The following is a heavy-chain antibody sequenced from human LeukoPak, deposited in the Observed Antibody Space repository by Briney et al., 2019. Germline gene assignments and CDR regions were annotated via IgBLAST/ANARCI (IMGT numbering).Heavy chain of an antibody. Sequence: ASVKVSCKASGYTFTSYAMHWVRQAPGQRLEWMGWINAGNGNTKYSQKFQGRVTITRDTSASTAYMELSSLRSEDTAVYYCALRTDYYDSSGYYQDPWFDPWGQGTLVTVSS. V-gene: IGHV1-3*01. CDR3: ALRTDYYDSSGYYQDPWFDP. D-gene: IGHD3-22*01. CDR2: INAGNGNT. CDR1: GYTFTSYA. J-gene: IGHJ5*02.